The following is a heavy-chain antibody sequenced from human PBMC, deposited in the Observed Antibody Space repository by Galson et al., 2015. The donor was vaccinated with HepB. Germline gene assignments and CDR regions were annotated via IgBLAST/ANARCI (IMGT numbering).Heavy chain of an antibody. V-gene: IGHV3-33*01. CDR2: IWYDGSNK. J-gene: IGHJ6*02. CDR3: ARESQSSWYGLYYYYGMDV. CDR1: GLTFSSYG. D-gene: IGHD6-13*01. Sequence: SLRLSCAASGLTFSSYGMHWVRQAPGKGLEWVAVIWYDGSNKYYAESVKGRFTISRDNSKNTLYLQMNSLRAEDTAVYYCARESQSSWYGLYYYYGMDVWVQGTTVTVSS.